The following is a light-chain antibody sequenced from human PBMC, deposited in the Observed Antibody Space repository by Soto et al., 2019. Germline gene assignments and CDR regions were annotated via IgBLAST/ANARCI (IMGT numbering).Light chain of an antibody. Sequence: DLQMTQSPSSLSASVGDRVTITCRTSQDIGNDLDWYQQKPGKAPKSLIYAASSLQSGVPSRFSGSGSATEFTLTISSLQSEDFATYYCLQHNSYSWTFGQGTKVEIK. V-gene: IGKV1-17*01. CDR1: QDIGND. CDR3: LQHNSYSWT. CDR2: AAS. J-gene: IGKJ1*01.